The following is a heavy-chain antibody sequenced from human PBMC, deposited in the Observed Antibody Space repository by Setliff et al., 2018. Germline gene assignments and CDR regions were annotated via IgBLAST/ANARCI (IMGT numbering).Heavy chain of an antibody. CDR3: ATKGHQLVRFQWFDP. Sequence: SETLSLTCTVSGGSVNSRYWSWIRQSPGKGLEWIGSAYYSGSTYYNPSLESRVTISVDTSKNQFSLRLTSVSAADTAVYYCATKGHQLVRFQWFDPWGQGTLVTVSS. CDR1: GGSVNSRY. V-gene: IGHV4-59*04. D-gene: IGHD6-13*01. CDR2: AYYSGST. J-gene: IGHJ5*02.